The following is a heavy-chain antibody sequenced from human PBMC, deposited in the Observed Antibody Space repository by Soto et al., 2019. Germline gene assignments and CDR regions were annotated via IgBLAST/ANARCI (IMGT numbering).Heavy chain of an antibody. CDR1: GYTFTSYD. CDR3: ARGGDFSGYSSSWSKTNYYYYYMDV. D-gene: IGHD6-13*01. Sequence: ASVKVSCKASGYTFTSYDINWVRQATGQGLEWMGWMNPNSGNTGYAQKFQGRVTMTRNTSISTAYMKLSSLRSEDTAVYYCARGGDFSGYSSSWSKTNYYYYYMDVWGKGTTVTVSS. CDR2: MNPNSGNT. J-gene: IGHJ6*03. V-gene: IGHV1-8*01.